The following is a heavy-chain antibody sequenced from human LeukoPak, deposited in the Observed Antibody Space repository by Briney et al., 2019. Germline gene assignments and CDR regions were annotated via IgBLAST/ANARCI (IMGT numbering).Heavy chain of an antibody. CDR2: IKQDGSQK. V-gene: IGHV3-7*01. Sequence: PGGSLRLSCAASGFTFSSYWMSWVRQAPGKGLEWVANIKQDGSQKYYVDSVKGRFTISRDNAKNSLYLQMNSPRAEDTAVYYCARAINHCSSTSCYSYYYYYMDVWGKGTTVTVSS. D-gene: IGHD2-2*02. J-gene: IGHJ6*03. CDR1: GFTFSSYW. CDR3: ARAINHCSSTSCYSYYYYYMDV.